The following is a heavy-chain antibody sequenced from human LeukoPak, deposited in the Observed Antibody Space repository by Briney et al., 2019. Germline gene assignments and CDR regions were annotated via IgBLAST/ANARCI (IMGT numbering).Heavy chain of an antibody. CDR2: MNHNSGNT. D-gene: IGHD3-10*01. V-gene: IGHV1-8*01. CDR1: GYTFTSYD. Sequence: ASVKVACKASGYTFTSYDINWVRQATGQGLEWMGWMNHNSGNTGYAQKFQGRVTMTRNTSISTAYIELSSLRSEDTAVYYCARGYPPVLLWFGELSGTDAFDIWGQGTMVTVSS. CDR3: ARGYPPVLLWFGELSGTDAFDI. J-gene: IGHJ3*02.